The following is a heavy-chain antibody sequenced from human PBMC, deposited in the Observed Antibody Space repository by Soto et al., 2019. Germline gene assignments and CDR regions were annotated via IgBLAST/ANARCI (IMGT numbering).Heavy chain of an antibody. D-gene: IGHD6-13*01. CDR1: GFTFSSYG. CDR2: ISYDGSNK. Sequence: QVQLVESGGGVVQPGRSLRLSCAASGFTFSSYGMHWVRQAPGKGLEWVAVISYDGSNKYYADSVKGRFTISRDNSENTLYLQMNSLRAEDTAVYYCAKGRGYFDHWGQGTLVTVSS. CDR3: AKGRGYFDH. V-gene: IGHV3-30*18. J-gene: IGHJ5*02.